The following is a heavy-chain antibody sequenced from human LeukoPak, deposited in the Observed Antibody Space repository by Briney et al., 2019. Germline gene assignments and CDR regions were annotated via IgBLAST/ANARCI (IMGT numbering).Heavy chain of an antibody. CDR2: ISYDGNNK. J-gene: IGHJ4*02. Sequence: GRSLRLSCAASGFTFSNYDMHWVRQAPAKGLEWVAVISYDGNNKIYADSVKGRFTISRDNSKNTLYLQMNSLRAEDAAVYYCAKDGGDWSAHSNFDCWGQGVRVTVSS. CDR3: AKDGGDWSAHSNFDC. CDR1: GFTFSNYD. V-gene: IGHV3-30*18. D-gene: IGHD2-21*02.